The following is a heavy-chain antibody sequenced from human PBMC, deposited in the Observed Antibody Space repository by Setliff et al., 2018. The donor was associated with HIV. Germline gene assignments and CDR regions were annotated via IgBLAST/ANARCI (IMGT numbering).Heavy chain of an antibody. CDR3: ATVRRYYYDSSGQEYFQH. J-gene: IGHJ1*01. Sequence: LSLSCVASGFTFSTFAMHWVRQAPGKGLEWVSVISYDGSRTYYVDSVKGRFTISRDNSKNTLYLQLSSLRSEDTAVYYCATVRRYYYDSSGQEYFQHWGQGTLVTVSS. CDR1: GFTFSTFA. CDR2: ISYDGSRT. D-gene: IGHD3-22*01. V-gene: IGHV3-30*15.